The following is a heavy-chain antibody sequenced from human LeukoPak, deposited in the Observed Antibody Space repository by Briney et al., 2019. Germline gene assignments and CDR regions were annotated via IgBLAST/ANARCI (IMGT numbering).Heavy chain of an antibody. Sequence: GGSLRLSCAASGFTFSTYTMNWVRQAPGKGLEWVSSISSRSSYIYYADSVKGRFTISRDNAKSSLYLQMNSLRAEDTAIYYCAKGYSGSFSPFPSYFDYWGQGTLVTVSS. CDR2: ISSRSSYI. CDR1: GFTFSTYT. D-gene: IGHD1-26*01. CDR3: AKGYSGSFSPFPSYFDY. V-gene: IGHV3-21*04. J-gene: IGHJ4*02.